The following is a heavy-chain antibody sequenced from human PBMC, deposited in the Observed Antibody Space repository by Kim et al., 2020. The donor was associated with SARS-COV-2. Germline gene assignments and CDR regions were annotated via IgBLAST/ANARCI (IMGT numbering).Heavy chain of an antibody. J-gene: IGHJ6*02. CDR3: ASASITIFGVAHYGMDV. Sequence: ASVKVSCKASGYTFTSYYMHWVRQAPGQGLEWMGIINPSGGSTSYAQKFQGRVTMTRDTSTSTVYMELSSLRSEDTAVYYCASASITIFGVAHYGMDVWGQGTTVTVSS. CDR1: GYTFTSYY. CDR2: INPSGGST. D-gene: IGHD3-3*01. V-gene: IGHV1-46*01.